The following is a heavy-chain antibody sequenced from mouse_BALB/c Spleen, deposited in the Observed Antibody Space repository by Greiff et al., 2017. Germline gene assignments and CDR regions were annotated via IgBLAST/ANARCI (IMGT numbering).Heavy chain of an antibody. CDR1: GYTFTSYW. CDR2: IYPGDGDT. J-gene: IGHJ3*01. Sequence: QVHVKQSGAELARPGASVKLSCKASGYTFTSYWMQWVKQRPGQGLEWIGAIYPGDGDTRYTQKFKGKATLTADKSSSTAYMQLSSLASEDSAVYYCAREPYGQRAWFAYWGQGTLVTVSA. D-gene: IGHD1-1*02. V-gene: IGHV1-87*01. CDR3: AREPYGQRAWFAY.